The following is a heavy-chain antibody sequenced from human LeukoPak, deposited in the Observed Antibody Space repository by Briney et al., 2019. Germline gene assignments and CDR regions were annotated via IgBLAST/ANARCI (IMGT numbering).Heavy chain of an antibody. D-gene: IGHD1-26*01. J-gene: IGHJ4*02. CDR3: ASDLHSGSYYY. CDR2: IIPIFGTA. Sequence: ASVKVSCKASGGTFSSYAISWVRQAPGQGLEWVGGIIPIFGTANYAQKFQGRVTITADESTSTAYMELSSLRSEDTAVYYCASDLHSGSYYYWGQGTLVTVSS. V-gene: IGHV1-69*13. CDR1: GGTFSSYA.